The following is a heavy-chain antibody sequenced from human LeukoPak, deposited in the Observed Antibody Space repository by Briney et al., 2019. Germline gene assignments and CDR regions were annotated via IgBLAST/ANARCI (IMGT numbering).Heavy chain of an antibody. D-gene: IGHD2-15*01. Sequence: PSETLSLTCAVYGGSFSGYYWSWIRQPPGKGLEWIGEINHSGSTNYNPSLKSRVTISVDTPKNQFSLKLSSVTAADTAVYYCARGGHCSGGSCYRGFGPWGQGTLVTVSS. CDR2: INHSGST. CDR1: GGSFSGYY. J-gene: IGHJ5*02. CDR3: ARGGHCSGGSCYRGFGP. V-gene: IGHV4-34*01.